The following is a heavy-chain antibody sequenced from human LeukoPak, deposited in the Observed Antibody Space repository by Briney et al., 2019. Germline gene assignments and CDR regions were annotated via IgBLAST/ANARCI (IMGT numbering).Heavy chain of an antibody. CDR3: ARTTGRYLQFDP. V-gene: IGHV4-61*01. J-gene: IGHJ5*02. CDR1: GASVSSGSYY. Sequence: SETLSLTCTVSGASVSSGSYYWSWIRQPPGKGLEWIGYIYYSGTTNYNPSLKSRVTISVDTSKNQFSLKLSSVTAADTAVYYCARTTGRYLQFDPWGQGTLATVSS. CDR2: IYYSGTT. D-gene: IGHD3-9*01.